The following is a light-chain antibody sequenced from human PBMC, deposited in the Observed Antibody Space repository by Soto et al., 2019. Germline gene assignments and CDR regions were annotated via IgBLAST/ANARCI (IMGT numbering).Light chain of an antibody. V-gene: IGKV3-11*01. J-gene: IGKJ5*01. CDR3: QHRSSWPVS. Sequence: EIVMTQSPATLSVSPGERVTLSCRASQSVRSNLAWYQQKPGQAPRLLIYDTSKRATGIPARFSGSGSGTDFTLTISSLEPEDVAVYYCQHRSSWPVSFGQGTRLEIK. CDR1: QSVRSN. CDR2: DTS.